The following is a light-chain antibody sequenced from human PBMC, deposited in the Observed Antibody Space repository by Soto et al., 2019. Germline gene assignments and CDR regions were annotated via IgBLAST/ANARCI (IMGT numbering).Light chain of an antibody. CDR1: QSVSI. V-gene: IGKV3-20*01. CDR2: AAS. CDR3: QQYGSSPFT. Sequence: EIVLTQSPGTLYLSPGERATLSCRASQSVSILGWYQQRPGQAPRLLIYAASSRATGIPERFSGSGSGTDFTLTISRLEPEDFAVYYCQQYGSSPFTCGPGTKVDIK. J-gene: IGKJ3*01.